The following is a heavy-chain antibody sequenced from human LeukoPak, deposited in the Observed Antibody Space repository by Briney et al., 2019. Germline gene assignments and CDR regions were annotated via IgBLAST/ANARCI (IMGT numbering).Heavy chain of an antibody. CDR3: ARGGDYIKNYYYGMDI. CDR2: LNPNSGGT. CDR1: GYTFTGYY. D-gene: IGHD4-17*01. V-gene: IGHV1-2*02. J-gene: IGHJ6*02. Sequence: ASVKVSCKASGYTFTGYYMHWVRQAPGQGLEWMGWLNPNSGGTNYAQKFQGRVTMTRDTSISTAYMELSRLRSDDTAVYYCARGGDYIKNYYYGMDIWGQGTTVTVSS.